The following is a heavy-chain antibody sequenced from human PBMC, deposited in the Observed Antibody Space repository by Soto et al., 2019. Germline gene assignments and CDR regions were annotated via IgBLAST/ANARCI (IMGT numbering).Heavy chain of an antibody. CDR3: AREALNYDFWSGYYTGSDY. CDR2: ISDYNGNT. Sequence: QVQLVQSGAEVKKPGASVKVSCKASGYTFTSYGISWVRQAPGQGLEWMGWISDYNGNTNYTQKLQGRVTMTTDTSTSTAYMELRSLRSDDTVVYCCAREALNYDFWSGYYTGSDYWGQGTLVTVSS. V-gene: IGHV1-18*01. D-gene: IGHD3-3*01. J-gene: IGHJ4*02. CDR1: GYTFTSYG.